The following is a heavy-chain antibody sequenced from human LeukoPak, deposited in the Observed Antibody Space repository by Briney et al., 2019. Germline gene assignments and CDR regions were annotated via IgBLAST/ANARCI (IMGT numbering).Heavy chain of an antibody. CDR3: ARREMATILNFDY. D-gene: IGHD5-12*01. CDR1: GGSISSSSYY. J-gene: IGHJ4*02. V-gene: IGHV4-39*01. Sequence: SETLSLTCTVSGGSISSSSYYWGWIRQPPGKGLEWIGSIYYSGSTYYNPSLKSRVTISVDTSKNQFSLKLSSVTAEDTAVYYCARREMATILNFDYWGQGTLVTVSS. CDR2: IYYSGST.